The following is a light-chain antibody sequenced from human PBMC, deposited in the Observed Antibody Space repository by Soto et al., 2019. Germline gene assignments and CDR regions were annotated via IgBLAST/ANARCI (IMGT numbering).Light chain of an antibody. CDR1: QSVTNY. CDR3: QQRSNWPPVT. CDR2: GAS. Sequence: EIFLTQSPDTLSLSPVERATLTCRASQSVTNYIAWYQQRPGQAPRLLIYGASTRATGIPARFSGSGSGTDFTLTISSLEPEDFGVYYCQQRSNWPPVTFGGGTKVDIK. V-gene: IGKV3-11*01. J-gene: IGKJ4*01.